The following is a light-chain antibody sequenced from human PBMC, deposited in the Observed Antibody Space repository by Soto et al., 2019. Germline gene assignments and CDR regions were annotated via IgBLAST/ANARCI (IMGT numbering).Light chain of an antibody. CDR2: DAS. CDR1: QSINNW. CDR3: QQYSSYWT. V-gene: IGKV1-5*01. J-gene: IGKJ1*01. Sequence: DIQMTQSPSTLSASVGDRVTITCRASQSINNWLAWYQQKPGKAPKLLIYDASSLESGVPSRFSGSGSGTEFTLTISSLQPDDFATYYGQQYSSYWTFGQGTKVEIK.